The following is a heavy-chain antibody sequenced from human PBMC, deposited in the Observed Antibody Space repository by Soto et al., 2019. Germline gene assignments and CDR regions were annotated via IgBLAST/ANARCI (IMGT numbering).Heavy chain of an antibody. CDR1: GFTFSSYA. CDR3: AKRHSAYGCFDY. D-gene: IGHD5-12*01. Sequence: GGSLRLSCAAPGFTFSSYAMSWVRQAPGKGLEWVSGINTSGGNTYYADSVKGRFTISRDNSKNTLYLQMTSLGAEDTAVYYCAKRHSAYGCFDYWGQGTLVTVSS. J-gene: IGHJ4*02. V-gene: IGHV3-23*01. CDR2: INTSGGNT.